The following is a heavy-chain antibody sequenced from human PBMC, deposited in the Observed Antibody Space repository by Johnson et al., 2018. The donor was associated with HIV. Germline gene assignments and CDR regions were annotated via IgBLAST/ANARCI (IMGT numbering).Heavy chain of an antibody. CDR2: ISYDGSNK. V-gene: IGHV3-30*04. CDR3: ARGSRYTYDNDDVYLLQAFDI. Sequence: ASGFTFSSYAMHWVRQAPGKGLEWVAVISYDGSNKYYADSVKGRFTISRDNSKNTLYLQMNSLRAEDAAVYYCARGSRYTYDNDDVYLLQAFDIWGQGTMVTVS. D-gene: IGHD3-16*01. J-gene: IGHJ3*02. CDR1: GFTFSSYA.